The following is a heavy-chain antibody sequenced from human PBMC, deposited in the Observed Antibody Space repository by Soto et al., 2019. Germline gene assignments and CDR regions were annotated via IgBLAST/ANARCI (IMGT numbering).Heavy chain of an antibody. V-gene: IGHV3-21*01. CDR3: AREQTGDDFLSGYYSDYYYYMDV. J-gene: IGHJ6*03. CDR1: GFTFSSDS. CDR2: ISSSSSYI. D-gene: IGHD3-3*01. Sequence: GGSLILSCAASGFTFSSDSMNWVRQAPGKGLEWVSSISSSSSYIYYADSVKGRFTISRDNAKNSLYLQMNSLRAEDTAVYYCAREQTGDDFLSGYYSDYYYYMDVWGKGTTVTVSS.